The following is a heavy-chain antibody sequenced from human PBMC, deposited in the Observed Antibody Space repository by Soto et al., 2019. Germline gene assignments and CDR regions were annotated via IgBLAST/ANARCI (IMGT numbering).Heavy chain of an antibody. CDR1: GFTFSSYA. D-gene: IGHD6-19*01. V-gene: IGHV3-30*04. CDR2: ISYDGRNK. CDR3: ATGSGWYSPDY. Sequence: QVQLVESGGGVVQPGRSLRLSCAASGFTFSSYAMHWVRQAPGKGLEWVAVISYDGRNKYYADSVKGRFTISRDNSKNTLYVQMNSLRAEDTAVYYCATGSGWYSPDYWGQGTLVTVSS. J-gene: IGHJ4*02.